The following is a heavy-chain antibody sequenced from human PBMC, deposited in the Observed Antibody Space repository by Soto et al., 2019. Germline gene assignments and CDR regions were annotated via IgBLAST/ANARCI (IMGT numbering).Heavy chain of an antibody. CDR3: ARRGGYSGYDLGEDYYYYYGMDV. V-gene: IGHV5-51*01. J-gene: IGHJ6*02. Sequence: PGESLKISCKGSGYSFTSYWIGWVRQMPGKGLEWMGIIYPGDSDTRYSPSFQGQVTISADKSISTAYLQWSSLKASDTAMYYCARRGGYSGYDLGEDYYYYYGMDVWGQGTTVTVPS. CDR1: GYSFTSYW. CDR2: IYPGDSDT. D-gene: IGHD5-12*01.